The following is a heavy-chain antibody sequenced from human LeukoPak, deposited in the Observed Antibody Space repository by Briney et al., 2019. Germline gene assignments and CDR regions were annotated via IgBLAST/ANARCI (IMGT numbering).Heavy chain of an antibody. CDR1: GGTFSSYA. CDR2: IIPIFGTA. Sequence: ASVKVSRKASGGTFSSYAISWVRQAPGQGLEWMGGIIPIFGTANYAQKFQGRVTITADESTSTAYMELSSLRSEDTAVYYCARDRYCSGGSCYSAGWFDPWGQGTLVTVSS. J-gene: IGHJ5*02. D-gene: IGHD2-15*01. CDR3: ARDRYCSGGSCYSAGWFDP. V-gene: IGHV1-69*01.